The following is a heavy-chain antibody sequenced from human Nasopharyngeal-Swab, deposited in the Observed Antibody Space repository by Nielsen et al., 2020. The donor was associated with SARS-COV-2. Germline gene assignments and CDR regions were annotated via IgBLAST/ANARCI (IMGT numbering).Heavy chain of an antibody. J-gene: IGHJ4*02. CDR1: GFTFDDYG. CDR3: ARVEVYGDLPDY. V-gene: IGHV3-20*04. D-gene: IGHD4-17*01. CDR2: INWNGGST. Sequence: GESLKFSCAASGFTFDDYGMSWVRQAPGKGLEWVSGINWNGGSTGYADSVKGRFTISRDNAKNSLYLQMNSLRAEDTAVYYCARVEVYGDLPDYWGQGTLVTVSP.